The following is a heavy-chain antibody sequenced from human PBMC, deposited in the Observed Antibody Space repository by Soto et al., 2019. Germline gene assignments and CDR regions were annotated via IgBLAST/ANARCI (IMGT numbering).Heavy chain of an antibody. CDR1: GFTFSTHA. J-gene: IGHJ4*02. CDR3: AKGNTWYNFNY. V-gene: IGHV3-23*01. CDR2: IDGSGQTT. D-gene: IGHD6-13*01. Sequence: PGGSLRLSCAASGFTFSTHAMTWVRQAPGKGLEWVSSIDGSGQTTYYADSVKGRFTISRDNSKNTLYLQVNSLRAEDTATFFCAKGNTWYNFNYWAQGTLVTVSS.